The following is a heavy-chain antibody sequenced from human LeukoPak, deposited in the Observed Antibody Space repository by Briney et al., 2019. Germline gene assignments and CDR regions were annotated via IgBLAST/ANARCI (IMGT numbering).Heavy chain of an antibody. CDR3: ARADILVVPAAHPFDY. Sequence: GGSLRLSCAASGFTFSDYYMSWIRQAPGKGLEWVSYISSSGSTMYYADSVKGRFTISRDNAKNSLYLQMNSLRAEDTAVYYCARADILVVPAAHPFDYWGQGTLVTVSS. D-gene: IGHD2-2*01. CDR2: ISSSGSTM. J-gene: IGHJ4*02. V-gene: IGHV3-11*01. CDR1: GFTFSDYY.